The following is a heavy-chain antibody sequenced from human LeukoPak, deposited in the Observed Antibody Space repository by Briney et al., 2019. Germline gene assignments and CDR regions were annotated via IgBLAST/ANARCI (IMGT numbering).Heavy chain of an antibody. J-gene: IGHJ6*03. Sequence: PSETLSLTCTVSGVSISSHYWSWVRQPPGKGLEWIGYVYTSGTTKNNPSLNSRATISVDTSKNQLSLSLTSVTSADTAVYYCVRGQKFRFYMDVWGRGTTVTVSS. CDR2: VYTSGTT. CDR3: VRGQKFRFYMDV. CDR1: GVSISSHY. V-gene: IGHV4-59*11.